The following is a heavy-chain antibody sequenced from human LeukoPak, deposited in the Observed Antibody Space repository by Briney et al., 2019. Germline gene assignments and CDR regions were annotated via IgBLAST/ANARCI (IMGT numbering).Heavy chain of an antibody. J-gene: IGHJ4*02. Sequence: GASVKVSCKASGYTFTGYYMHWVRQAPGQGLEWMGWINPNSGGTNYAQKFQGRVTMTRDTSISTAYMELSRLRSDDTAVYYCARLYSSSSKVFDYWGQGTLVTVSS. V-gene: IGHV1-2*02. CDR3: ARLYSSSSKVFDY. CDR2: INPNSGGT. D-gene: IGHD6-6*01. CDR1: GYTFTGYY.